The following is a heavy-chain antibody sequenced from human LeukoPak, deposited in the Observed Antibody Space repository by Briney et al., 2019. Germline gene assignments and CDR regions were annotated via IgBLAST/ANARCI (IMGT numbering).Heavy chain of an antibody. Sequence: GRSLRLSYATSGFPFVDYGLSWVGRAPGKGLEWLCAINYNGAITDYADSVKGRFTISRDNAKNSLYLRMDSLRAEDTALYYCARDRLGPSFSVSHFDLWGQGTLVTVSS. V-gene: IGHV3-20*03. CDR1: GFPFVDYG. CDR2: INYNGAIT. J-gene: IGHJ4*02. D-gene: IGHD3-3*02. CDR3: ARDRLGPSFSVSHFDL.